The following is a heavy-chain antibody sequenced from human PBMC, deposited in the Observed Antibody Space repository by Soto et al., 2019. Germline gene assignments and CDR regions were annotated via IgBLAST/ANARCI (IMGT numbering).Heavy chain of an antibody. CDR2: VYFIGTP. CDR3: ASDRGARNHGYGLAV. Sequence: QVQLQESGQGLVKPSETLSLTCTVSGGSVNSGNYYWTWIRQPPGKGLEWIGNVYFIGTPIYNPSLNSRVTISVVTSKNQFSLRLTSVTAAETAVYYCASDRGARNHGYGLAVWGQGTTVTVSS. CDR1: GGSVNSGNYY. V-gene: IGHV4-61*01. D-gene: IGHD3-10*01. J-gene: IGHJ6*02.